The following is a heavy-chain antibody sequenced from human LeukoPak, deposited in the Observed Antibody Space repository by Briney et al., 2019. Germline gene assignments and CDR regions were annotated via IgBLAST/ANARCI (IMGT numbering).Heavy chain of an antibody. CDR2: ISSNGGST. Sequence: PGGSLRLSCAASGFTFSSYAMHWVRQAPGKGLEYVSAISSNGGSTYYANSVKGRFTISRDNSKNTLYLQMGSLRAEDMAVYYCASFSSSYKDFDYWGQGTLVTVSS. V-gene: IGHV3-64*01. CDR1: GFTFSSYA. CDR3: ASFSSSYKDFDY. J-gene: IGHJ4*02. D-gene: IGHD6-13*01.